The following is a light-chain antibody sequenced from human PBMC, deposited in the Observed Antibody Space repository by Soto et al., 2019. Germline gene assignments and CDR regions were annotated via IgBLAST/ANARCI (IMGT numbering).Light chain of an antibody. CDR3: DSGDSNTQV. J-gene: IGLJ2*01. Sequence: QSVLTQSSSASASLGSSVKLTCTLTSGHSSYIIEWHQQQPGKATRYLLKLEGSGSYNKGSRVPVRVSGSSSGADRYLSISHLEYEDEAYYYCDSGDSNTQVFGGGTKLTVL. V-gene: IGLV4-60*02. CDR2: LEGSGSY. CDR1: SGHSSYI.